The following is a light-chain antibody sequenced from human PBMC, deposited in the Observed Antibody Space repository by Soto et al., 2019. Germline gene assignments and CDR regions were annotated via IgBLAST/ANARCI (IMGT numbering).Light chain of an antibody. CDR1: QGISSY. CDR3: QQYYSYLLGGFT. J-gene: IGKJ3*01. CDR2: AAS. V-gene: IGKV1-8*01. Sequence: AIRMTQSPSSFSASTGDRVTITCRASQGISSYLAWYQQKPGKAPKLLIYAASTLQSGVPSRFSGSGSGTDFTLTISCLQSEDFATYYCQQYYSYLLGGFTFGPGTKVDIK.